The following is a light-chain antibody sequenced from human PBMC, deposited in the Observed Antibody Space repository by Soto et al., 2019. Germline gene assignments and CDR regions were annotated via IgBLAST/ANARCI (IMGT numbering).Light chain of an antibody. V-gene: IGKV1-33*01. J-gene: IGKJ4*01. CDR1: QDISNH. CDR3: QQHHSLPLT. CDR2: DAS. Sequence: DIQMTQSPSSLSASVGHRVTITCQASQDISNHLSWYQQKPGKAPKLLIYDASNLETGVPSGFSGSGSGTDFTFTISSLQPENVATYYCQQHHSLPLTFGGGTKVEIK.